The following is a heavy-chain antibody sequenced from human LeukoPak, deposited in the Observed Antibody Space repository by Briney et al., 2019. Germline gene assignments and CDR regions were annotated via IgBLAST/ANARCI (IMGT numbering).Heavy chain of an antibody. J-gene: IGHJ6*02. CDR1: GGSISSYY. V-gene: IGHV4-59*01. Sequence: PSETLSLTCTVSGGSISSYYWSWIQQPPGKGLEWIGYIYYSGSTNYNPSLKSRVTIPVDTSKNQFSLKLSSVTAADTAVYYYARAAGDYHYYYGMDVWGQGTTVTVSS. CDR2: IYYSGST. CDR3: ARAAGDYHYYYGMDV. D-gene: IGHD2-21*02.